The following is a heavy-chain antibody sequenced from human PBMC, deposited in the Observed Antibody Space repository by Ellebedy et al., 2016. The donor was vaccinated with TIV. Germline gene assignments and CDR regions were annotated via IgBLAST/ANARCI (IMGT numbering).Heavy chain of an antibody. D-gene: IGHD5-18*01. V-gene: IGHV1-58*02. CDR2: IVVGSGNT. CDR3: ARAEDTAMVFDY. J-gene: IGHJ4*02. CDR1: GDTFSNYA. Sequence: ASVKVSCKASGDTFSNYAISWVRQAPGQGLEWIGWIVVGSGNTNYAQKFQERVTITRDMSTSTAYMELSSLRSEDTGVYYCARAEDTAMVFDYWGQGTLVTVSS.